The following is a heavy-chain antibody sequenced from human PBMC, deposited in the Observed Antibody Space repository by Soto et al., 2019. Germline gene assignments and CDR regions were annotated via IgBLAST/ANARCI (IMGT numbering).Heavy chain of an antibody. CDR2: IYYSGST. V-gene: IGHV4-31*03. CDR1: GGSISSGGYY. CDR3: ATTRIRGTVYAFDI. Sequence: SETLSLTCTVSGGSISSGGYYWSWIRQHPGKGLEWIGYIYYSGSTYYNPSLKSRVTISVDTSKNQFSLKLSSVTAADTAVYYCATTRIRGTVYAFDIWGQGTMVTVSS. J-gene: IGHJ3*02. D-gene: IGHD2-8*02.